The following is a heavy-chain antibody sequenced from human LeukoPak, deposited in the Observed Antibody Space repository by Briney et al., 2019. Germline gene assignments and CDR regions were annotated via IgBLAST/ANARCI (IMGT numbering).Heavy chain of an antibody. Sequence: QTGGSLRLSCAASGFTFSSYAMHWVRQAPGKGLEWVAVISYDGSNKYYADSVKGRFTVSRDNSKNTLYLQMNSLRAEDTAVYYCARDATLVAVAGTLDYWGQGTLVTVSS. CDR2: ISYDGSNK. J-gene: IGHJ4*02. V-gene: IGHV3-30*04. CDR1: GFTFSSYA. CDR3: ARDATLVAVAGTLDY. D-gene: IGHD6-19*01.